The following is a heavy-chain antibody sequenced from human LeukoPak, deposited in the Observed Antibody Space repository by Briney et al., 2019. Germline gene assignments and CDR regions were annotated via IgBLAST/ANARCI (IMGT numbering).Heavy chain of an antibody. CDR1: GFTFSSYG. Sequence: GGSLRLSCAASGFTFSSYGMHWVRQAPGKGLEWVAVISYDGSNKYYADSVKGRFTISRDNSKNTLYLQMNSLRAEDTAVYYCAKADYDILTGYYPLVDYWGQGTLVTVSS. D-gene: IGHD3-9*01. CDR2: ISYDGSNK. CDR3: AKADYDILTGYYPLVDY. V-gene: IGHV3-30*18. J-gene: IGHJ4*02.